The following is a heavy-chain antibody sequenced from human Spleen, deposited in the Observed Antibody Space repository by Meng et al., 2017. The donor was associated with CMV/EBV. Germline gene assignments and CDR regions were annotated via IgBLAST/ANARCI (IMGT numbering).Heavy chain of an antibody. D-gene: IGHD3-16*01. CDR3: ARGPGGRRTEDYFDY. Sequence: SVQVSCKAYCYTFRSFGVSWVRQAPGQGLEWMGRIIPILGIANYAQKFQGRVTITADKSTSTAYMELSSLRSEDTAVYYCARGPGGRRTEDYFDYWGQGTLVTVSS. CDR1: CYTFRSFG. J-gene: IGHJ4*02. V-gene: IGHV1-69*04. CDR2: IIPILGIA.